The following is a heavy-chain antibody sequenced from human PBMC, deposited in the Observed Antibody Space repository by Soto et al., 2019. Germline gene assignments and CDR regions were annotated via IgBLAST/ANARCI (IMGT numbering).Heavy chain of an antibody. V-gene: IGHV2-5*02. J-gene: IGHJ5*02. CDR3: AHFDFNSSQFDP. D-gene: IGHD3-9*01. Sequence: QITLKESGPALVKPTQTLTLTCSFSGFSLSTSGVGVGWIRQPPGKALEWLALIYWDDDKRYSPSLKRRLTITKDTSKNQVVLTMTNMDPVDTATYFCAHFDFNSSQFDPWGQGTLVTVSS. CDR2: IYWDDDK. CDR1: GFSLSTSGVG.